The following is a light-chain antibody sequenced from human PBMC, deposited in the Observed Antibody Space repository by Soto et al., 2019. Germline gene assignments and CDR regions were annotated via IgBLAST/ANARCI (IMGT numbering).Light chain of an antibody. CDR3: VLYKGSGIGV. CDR1: SGSVSTNNY. Sequence: QTVVTQEPSFSVSPGGTVTLTCGLSSGSVSTNNYPSWYQQTPGQAPRTLIYSTNTRSSGVPDRFSGSILGNKAALTITGAQADDDSDYYCVLYKGSGIGVFGGGTKLTVL. V-gene: IGLV8-61*01. CDR2: STN. J-gene: IGLJ3*02.